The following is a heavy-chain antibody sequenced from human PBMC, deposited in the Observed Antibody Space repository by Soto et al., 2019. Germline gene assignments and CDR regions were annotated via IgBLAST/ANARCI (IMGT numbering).Heavy chain of an antibody. J-gene: IGHJ4*02. D-gene: IGHD3-9*01. Sequence: PSETLSLTCTVSGGSISTFYWSWIRQPPGKGLEWIGYIHYSGSAVYNPSLKSRLTISVDTSKNQLSLKLSSVTAADSAVYFSGRLEGLATISYYFDFWGPGALVTVSS. CDR3: GRLEGLATISYYFDF. V-gene: IGHV4-59*08. CDR1: GGSISTFY. CDR2: IHYSGSA.